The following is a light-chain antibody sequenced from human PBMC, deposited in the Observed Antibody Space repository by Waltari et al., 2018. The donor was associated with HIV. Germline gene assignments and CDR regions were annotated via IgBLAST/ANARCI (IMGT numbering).Light chain of an antibody. CDR2: DAS. CDR1: QSVGSY. CDR3: QQRSDWPPT. J-gene: IGKJ1*01. V-gene: IGKV3-11*01. Sequence: EIVLTQYPATLSLSPGERATLSCRASQSVGSYLGWYQQKPGQAPRLLIYDASNRATVIPARFSGSGSGTDFTLTISSLEPEDFAVYYCQQRSDWPPTFGQGTKVEIK.